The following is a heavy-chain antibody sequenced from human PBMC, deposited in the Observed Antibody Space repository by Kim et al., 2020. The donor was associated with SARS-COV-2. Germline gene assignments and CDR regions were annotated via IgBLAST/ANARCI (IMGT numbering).Heavy chain of an antibody. J-gene: IGHJ5*02. CDR3: AKARGNVLRFLEWLSPFDP. D-gene: IGHD3-3*01. CDR1: GFTFSSYA. Sequence: GGSLRLSCAASGFTFSSYAMSWVRQAPGKGLEWVSAISGSGGSTYYADSVKGRFTISRDNSKNTLYLQMNSLRAEDTAVYYCAKARGNVLRFLEWLSPFDPWGQRTLVTVSS. V-gene: IGHV3-23*01. CDR2: ISGSGGST.